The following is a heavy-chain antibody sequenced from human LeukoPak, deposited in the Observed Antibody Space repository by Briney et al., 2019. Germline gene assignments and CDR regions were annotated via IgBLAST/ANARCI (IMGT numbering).Heavy chain of an antibody. D-gene: IGHD6-13*01. J-gene: IGHJ4*02. CDR2: INPKSGRT. V-gene: IGHV1-8*01. CDR3: ARGRSGLAAAGTYDY. CDR1: GYTFTSSD. Sequence: GASVKVSCKASGYTFTSSDINWVRQATGQGLEWMGWINPKSGRTGHAKKFQARVSMTMNTSISTAYMEVSSLRFEDTAVYYCARGRSGLAAAGTYDYWGQGTLITVSS.